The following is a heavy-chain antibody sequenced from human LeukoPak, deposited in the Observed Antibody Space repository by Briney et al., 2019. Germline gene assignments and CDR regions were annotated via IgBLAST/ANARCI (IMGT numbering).Heavy chain of an antibody. D-gene: IGHD5-18*01. CDR1: GGSISSYY. J-gene: IGHJ6*03. CDR3: ARAWCGYSYGYNYYYYYMDV. CDR2: IYYSGST. V-gene: IGHV4-59*01. Sequence: SETPSLTCTVSGGSISSYYWSWIRQPPGKGLEWIGYIYYSGSTNYNPSLKSRVTISVDTSKNQFSLKLSSVTAADTAVYYCARAWCGYSYGYNYYYYYMDVWGKGTTVTVSS.